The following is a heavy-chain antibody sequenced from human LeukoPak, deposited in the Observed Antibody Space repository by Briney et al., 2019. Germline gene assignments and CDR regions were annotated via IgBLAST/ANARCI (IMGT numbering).Heavy chain of an antibody. CDR2: ISYDGSNK. CDR3: ARMGAVVVAIPLGPFDY. V-gene: IGHV3-30-3*01. D-gene: IGHD2-15*01. Sequence: HSGRSLRLSCSASGFTFSSYAMHSVRQAPAKGLELVAVISYDGSNKYYADSVKGRFTISRDNSKNTLYLQMNSLRAEDTAVYYCARMGAVVVAIPLGPFDYWGQGTLVTVSS. J-gene: IGHJ4*02. CDR1: GFTFSSYA.